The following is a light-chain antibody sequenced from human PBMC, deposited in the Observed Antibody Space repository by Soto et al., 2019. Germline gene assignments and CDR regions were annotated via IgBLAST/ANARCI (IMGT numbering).Light chain of an antibody. CDR1: QSVSSSY. CDR3: QQYGSSPRT. Sequence: EIVMTQSPGTLSLSPGERATLSCRASQSVSSSYLAWYQQKPGQAPRLLIYGASSRATGIPDRFSGSGSGTDVTLTISRLEPEDFAVYYCQQYGSSPRTYGQGTKV. CDR2: GAS. J-gene: IGKJ1*01. V-gene: IGKV3-20*01.